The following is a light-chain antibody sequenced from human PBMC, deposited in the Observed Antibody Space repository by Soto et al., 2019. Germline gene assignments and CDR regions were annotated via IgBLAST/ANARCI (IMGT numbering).Light chain of an antibody. CDR1: QDINKF. CDR2: DAS. V-gene: IGKV1-33*01. J-gene: IGKJ2*01. CDR3: QQYDDLPYT. Sequence: DLQMTQSPPSLSASVGDRVTIACQASQDINKFLSWFQQKPGKAPKLLIFDASQLEAGVPSRFSGGGSGTEFTLTISSLQSEDIATYFCQQYDDLPYTFGQGTKLAIK.